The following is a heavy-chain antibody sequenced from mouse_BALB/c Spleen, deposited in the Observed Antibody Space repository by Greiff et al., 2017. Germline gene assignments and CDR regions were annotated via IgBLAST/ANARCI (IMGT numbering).Heavy chain of an antibody. J-gene: IGHJ4*01. V-gene: IGHV14-3*02. D-gene: IGHD3-2*01. Sequence: VQLQQSGAELVKPGASVKLSCTASGFNIKDTYMHWVKQRPEQGLEWIGRIDPANGNTKYDPKFQGKATITADTSSNTAYLQLSSLTSEDTAVYYCASQTARANYYAMDYWGQGTPVTVSS. CDR3: ASQTARANYYAMDY. CDR2: IDPANGNT. CDR1: GFNIKDTY.